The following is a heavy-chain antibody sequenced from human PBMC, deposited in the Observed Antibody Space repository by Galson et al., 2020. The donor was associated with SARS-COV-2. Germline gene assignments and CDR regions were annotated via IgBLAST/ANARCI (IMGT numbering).Heavy chain of an antibody. Sequence: TGGSLRLSCVASGFTFSRYTVNWVRQTPGKGLQWVSSISGNSKSIYYADSLKGRFTISRDNSKNSLYLQMNSLRDDDTALYYCARSSQEDWLSPRTNWFDYWGQGTLVTVSS. CDR2: ISGNSKSI. J-gene: IGHJ5*01. CDR3: ARSSQEDWLSPRTNWFDY. V-gene: IGHV3-21*01. CDR1: GFTFSRYT. D-gene: IGHD3-9*01.